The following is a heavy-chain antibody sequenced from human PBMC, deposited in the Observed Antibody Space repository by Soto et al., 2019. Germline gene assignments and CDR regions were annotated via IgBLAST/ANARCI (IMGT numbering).Heavy chain of an antibody. V-gene: IGHV3-23*01. Sequence: LRLSCAASGFTFSNYGMSWVRQTPGKGLGWVSAISGSCDSTYYSDSVKGRFTISRDNSKNTLYLQMNSLRVEDTAVYYCAKDPAATGPFHWFDPWGQGTLVTVSS. J-gene: IGHJ5*02. D-gene: IGHD6-13*01. CDR1: GFTFSNYG. CDR2: ISGSCDST. CDR3: AKDPAATGPFHWFDP.